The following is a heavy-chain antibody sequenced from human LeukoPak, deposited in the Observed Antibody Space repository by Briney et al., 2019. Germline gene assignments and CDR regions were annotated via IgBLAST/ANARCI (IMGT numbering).Heavy chain of an antibody. CDR1: GGSISSYY. CDR2: ISWNSGSI. Sequence: LSLTCTVSGGSISSYYWSWIRQPPGKGLEWVSGISWNSGSIGYADSVKGRFTISRDNAKNSLYLQMNSLRAEDTALYYCAKDREFVGRSFFDIWGQGTMVTVSS. V-gene: IGHV3-9*01. J-gene: IGHJ3*02. D-gene: IGHD3-10*01. CDR3: AKDREFVGRSFFDI.